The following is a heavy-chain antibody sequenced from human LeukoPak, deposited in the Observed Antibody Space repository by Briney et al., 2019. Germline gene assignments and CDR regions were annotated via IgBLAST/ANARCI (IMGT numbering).Heavy chain of an antibody. CDR2: ISSSGSTI. Sequence: PGGSLRLSCAASGFAFSDYYMSWIRQAPGEGLEWVSYISSSGSTIYYADSVKGRFTISRDNAKNSLYLQMNSLRAEDTAVYYCAREDYGDYGAEGMDVWGQGTTVTVSS. D-gene: IGHD4-17*01. J-gene: IGHJ6*02. CDR1: GFAFSDYY. CDR3: AREDYGDYGAEGMDV. V-gene: IGHV3-11*04.